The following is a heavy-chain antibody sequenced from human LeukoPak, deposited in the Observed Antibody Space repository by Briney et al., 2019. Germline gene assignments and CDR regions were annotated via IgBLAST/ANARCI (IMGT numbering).Heavy chain of an antibody. CDR1: GDSISSSSYC. CDR3: ARHSRSAYTGYENAFDI. CDR2: IYNIANT. Sequence: SETLSLTCTVSGDSISSSSYCWDWIRQPPGKGLEWIGNIYNIANTHYNPSLKTRITMSVDTSKNQFSLKLNSVTAADTGIYYCARHSRSAYTGYENAFDIWGQGTMVTVSS. J-gene: IGHJ3*02. D-gene: IGHD5-12*01. V-gene: IGHV4-39*01.